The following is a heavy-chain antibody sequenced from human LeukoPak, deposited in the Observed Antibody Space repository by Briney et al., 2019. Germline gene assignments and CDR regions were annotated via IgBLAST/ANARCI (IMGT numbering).Heavy chain of an antibody. D-gene: IGHD3-3*01. Sequence: SETLSLTCAVYGGSFSGYYWSWVRQPPGKGLEWVGEINHSGSTNYNPSRKSRVTISVGTNKNKFSLKHRSMPAADTAVYYCAIAAVFFEWSFVKPRYFDYWGQGTLVTVSS. V-gene: IGHV4-34*01. CDR1: GGSFSGYY. CDR2: INHSGST. CDR3: AIAAVFFEWSFVKPRYFDY. J-gene: IGHJ4*02.